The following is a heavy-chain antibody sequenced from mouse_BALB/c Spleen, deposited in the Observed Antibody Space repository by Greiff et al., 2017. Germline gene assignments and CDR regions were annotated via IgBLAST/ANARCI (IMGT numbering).Heavy chain of an antibody. D-gene: IGHD1-1*01. CDR2: ISYSGST. Sequence: DVQLQESGPGLVKPSQSLSLTCTVTGYSITSDYAWNWIRQFPGNKLEWMGYISYSGSTSYNPSLKSRISITRDTSKNQFFLQLNSVTTEDTATYYCARNDYYGSSGFAYWGQGTLVTVSA. CDR3: ARNDYYGSSGFAY. V-gene: IGHV3-2*02. J-gene: IGHJ3*01. CDR1: GYSITSDYA.